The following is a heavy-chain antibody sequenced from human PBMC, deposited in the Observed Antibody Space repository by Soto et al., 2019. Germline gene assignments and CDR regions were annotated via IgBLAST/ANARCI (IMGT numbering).Heavy chain of an antibody. CDR1: GFTFSSYS. CDR2: ISSSSSYI. Sequence: TGGSLRLSCAASGFTFSSYSMNWVRQAPGKGLEWVSSISSSSSYIYYADSVKGRFTISRDNAKNSLYLQMNSLRAEDTAVYYCARDIGYYDFWSGYSHYYYYGMDVWGQGTTVTVSS. D-gene: IGHD3-3*01. CDR3: ARDIGYYDFWSGYSHYYYYGMDV. J-gene: IGHJ6*02. V-gene: IGHV3-21*01.